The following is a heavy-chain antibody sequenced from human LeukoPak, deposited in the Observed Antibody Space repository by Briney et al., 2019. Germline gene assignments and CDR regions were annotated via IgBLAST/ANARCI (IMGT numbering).Heavy chain of an antibody. V-gene: IGHV4-34*01. J-gene: IGHJ4*02. CDR2: MNHSGSA. CDR3: ARTVVVTAILDY. CDR1: GGSFSGYY. D-gene: IGHD2-21*02. Sequence: PSETLSLTCAVYGGSFSGYYWTWIRQPPGKGLEWIGEMNHSGSANYNPSLKSRVTISVDTSKNQFSLKLSSVTAADTAVYYCARTVVVTAILDYWGQGTLVTVSS.